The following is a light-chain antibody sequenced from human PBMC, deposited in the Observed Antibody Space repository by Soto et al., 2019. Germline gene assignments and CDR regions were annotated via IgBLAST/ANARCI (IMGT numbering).Light chain of an antibody. J-gene: IGKJ1*01. CDR1: QSVRSNY. CDR3: QQYGRSPWT. V-gene: IGKV3-20*01. Sequence: EIVLTQSPGTLSSSPGERATLSCRASQSVRSNYLAWYQQKPGQAPRLLIYAVSTRATGIPDTFSGSGSGTDFTLTSSRLEPEDFGVYFCQQYGRSPWTFGQGTKVEIK. CDR2: AVS.